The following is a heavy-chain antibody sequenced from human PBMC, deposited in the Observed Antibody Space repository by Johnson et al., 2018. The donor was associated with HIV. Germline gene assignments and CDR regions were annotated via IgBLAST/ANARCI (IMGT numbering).Heavy chain of an antibody. J-gene: IGHJ3*02. CDR1: GFTFDDYA. V-gene: IGHV3-43*02. CDR2: ISGDGSST. D-gene: IGHD2-2*02. Sequence: VQLVESGGGLVQPGRSLRLSCAASGFTFDDYAMHWVRQAPGKGLEWVSGISGDGSSTYYADSVKGRFTISRDNIRNSLYLQMNSLRPEDTALYYCGKDIASGYTNGGTLDIWGQGTMVTVSS. CDR3: GKDIASGYTNGGTLDI.